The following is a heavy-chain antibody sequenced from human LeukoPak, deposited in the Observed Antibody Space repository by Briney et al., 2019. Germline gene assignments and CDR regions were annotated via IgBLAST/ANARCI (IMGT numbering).Heavy chain of an antibody. Sequence: ASVTVSCTASGYTFTGYYMHWVRQAPGQGLEWMGWINPNSGGTNYAQKFQGRVTMTRDTSISTAYMELSRLRSDDTAVYYCARGVSGKQPLDYWGQGTLVTVSS. CDR3: ARGVSGKQPLDY. J-gene: IGHJ4*02. CDR2: INPNSGGT. D-gene: IGHD1-26*01. V-gene: IGHV1-2*02. CDR1: GYTFTGYY.